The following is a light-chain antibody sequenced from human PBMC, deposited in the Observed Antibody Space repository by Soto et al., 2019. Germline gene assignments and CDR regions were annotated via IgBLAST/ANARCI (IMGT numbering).Light chain of an antibody. Sequence: DIVMTQSPLSLPVTPGEPASISCRSSQSLLHSNGYNYLDWYLQKPGQSPQLLIYLGSNRASGVPDRFSGSGSGTDFTLKISREEAEDVGVYYCMQAQQTPLTFGGGTKVEIK. V-gene: IGKV2-28*01. CDR1: QSLLHSNGYNY. J-gene: IGKJ4*01. CDR2: LGS. CDR3: MQAQQTPLT.